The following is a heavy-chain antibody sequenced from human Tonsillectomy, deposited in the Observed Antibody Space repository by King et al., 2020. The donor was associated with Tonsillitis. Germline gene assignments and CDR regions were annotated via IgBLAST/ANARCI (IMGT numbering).Heavy chain of an antibody. V-gene: IGHV1-69*02. CDR2: IIPILGRT. Sequence: QLVQSGAEVKMPGSSVKVSCKASGGIFITHSISWVRQAPGQGLEWMGRIIPILGRTNYTQKFQGRVTITADTSTNTAYMELNNLTSEDTAVYYCARIMRNMDVWSPGTTVTVSS. CDR1: GGIFITHS. CDR3: ARIMRNMDV. D-gene: IGHD3-16*01. J-gene: IGHJ6*02.